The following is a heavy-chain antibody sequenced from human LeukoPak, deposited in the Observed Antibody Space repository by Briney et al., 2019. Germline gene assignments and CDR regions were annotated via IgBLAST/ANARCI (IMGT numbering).Heavy chain of an antibody. V-gene: IGHV3-74*01. CDR2: INSDGSST. Sequence: GGSLRLSCAASGFTFSSYWMHWVRRAPGKGLVWVSRINSDGSSTSYADSVKGRFTISRDNAKNTLYLQMNSLRAEDTAVYYCARKQWLVYYYYGMDVWGQGTTVTVSS. CDR1: GFTFSSYW. CDR3: ARKQWLVYYYYGMDV. D-gene: IGHD6-19*01. J-gene: IGHJ6*02.